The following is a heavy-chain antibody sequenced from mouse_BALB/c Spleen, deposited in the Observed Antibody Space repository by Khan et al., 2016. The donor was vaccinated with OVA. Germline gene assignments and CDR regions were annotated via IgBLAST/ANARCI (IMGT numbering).Heavy chain of an antibody. J-gene: IGHJ4*01. CDR3: AKIFYGNAYAMDY. D-gene: IGHD2-1*01. V-gene: IGHV1-77*01. Sequence: QVQLKQSGPELVKPGASVQMSCKASGYTFTDYDIRWVKQRTGQGLEWIGEIYPGSGSTYYNEKFKGKATLTADKSSNTAYMQLSSLTSEDSAVYFCAKIFYGNAYAMDYWGQGTAVTVSS. CDR2: IYPGSGST. CDR1: GYTFTDYD.